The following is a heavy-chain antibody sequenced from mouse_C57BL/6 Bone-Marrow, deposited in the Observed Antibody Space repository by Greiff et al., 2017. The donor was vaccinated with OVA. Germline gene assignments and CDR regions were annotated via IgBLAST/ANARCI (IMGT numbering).Heavy chain of an antibody. CDR1: GYTFTSYW. J-gene: IGHJ3*01. CDR2: INPSSGYT. Sequence: VQRVESGAELAKPGASVKLSCKASGYTFTSYWMHWVKQRPGQGLEWIGYINPSSGYTKYNQKFKDKATLTADKSSSTAYMQLSSLTYEDSAVYYCATSQATPWFAYWGQGTLVTVSA. V-gene: IGHV1-7*01. CDR3: ATSQATPWFAY. D-gene: IGHD3-2*02.